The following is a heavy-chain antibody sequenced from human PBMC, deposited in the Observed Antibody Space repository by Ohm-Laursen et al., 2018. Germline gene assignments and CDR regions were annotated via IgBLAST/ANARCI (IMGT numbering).Heavy chain of an antibody. D-gene: IGHD3-10*01. V-gene: IGHV4-59*08. CDR1: GGSSSSYY. CDR3: ATTYYYGSYFDY. Sequence: TLSLTCTVSGGSSSSYYWSWIRQPPGKGLEWIGYIYYSGITSYNPSLKSRVTISVDTSKNQFSLKLSSVTAADTAVYYCATTYYYGSYFDYWGQGTLVTVSS. CDR2: IYYSGIT. J-gene: IGHJ4*02.